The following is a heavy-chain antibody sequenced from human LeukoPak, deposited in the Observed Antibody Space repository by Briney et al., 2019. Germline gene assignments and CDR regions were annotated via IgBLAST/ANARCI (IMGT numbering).Heavy chain of an antibody. CDR3: AKARTYYYDSSRYYLDF. J-gene: IGHJ4*02. CDR1: GFTFSTYG. Sequence: GGSLRLSCAASGFTFSTYGIHWVRQAPGKGLERVAVISYDGSNKYSADSVKGRFTISRDNSKNTLFLQMNSLGPEDTAVYYCAKARTYYYDSSRYYLDFWGQGTLVTVSS. CDR2: ISYDGSNK. V-gene: IGHV3-30*18. D-gene: IGHD3-22*01.